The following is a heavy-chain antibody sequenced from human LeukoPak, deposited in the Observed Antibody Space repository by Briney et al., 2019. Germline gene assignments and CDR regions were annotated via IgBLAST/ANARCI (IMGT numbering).Heavy chain of an antibody. J-gene: IGHJ4*02. Sequence: GASVKVSCKASGYTFTSYAMHWVRQAPGQRLEWMGWINAGNGNTKYSQKFQGRVTITRDTSASTAYMELSSLRSEDTAVYYCATDPHAVAGTNYWGQGTLVTVSS. CDR3: ATDPHAVAGTNY. D-gene: IGHD6-19*01. CDR2: INAGNGNT. V-gene: IGHV1-3*01. CDR1: GYTFTSYA.